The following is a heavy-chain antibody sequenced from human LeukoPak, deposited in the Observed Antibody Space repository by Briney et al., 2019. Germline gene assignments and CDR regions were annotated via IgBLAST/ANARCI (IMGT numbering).Heavy chain of an antibody. CDR2: IYYSGST. D-gene: IGHD2-21*01. CDR3: AAGRGITIASRFDY. Sequence: SETLSLTCTVSGGSISSYYWSWLRQPPGKGLEWIGYIYYSGSTNYNPSLKSRVTISVDTSKNQFSLKLSSVTAADTAVYYCAAGRGITIASRFDYWGQGTLVTVSS. J-gene: IGHJ4*02. V-gene: IGHV4-59*01. CDR1: GGSISSYY.